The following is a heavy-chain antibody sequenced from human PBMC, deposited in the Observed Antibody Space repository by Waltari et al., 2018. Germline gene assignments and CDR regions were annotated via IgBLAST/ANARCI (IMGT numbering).Heavy chain of an antibody. V-gene: IGHV4-34*01. CDR2: INHSGST. J-gene: IGHJ5*02. CDR1: GGSFSGYY. Sequence: QVQLQQWGAGLLKPSETLSLTCAVYGGSFSGYYWSWIRQPPGKGLEWIGEINHSGSTNYNPSLKSRVTISVDTSKNQFSLKLSSVTAADTAVYYCARGRRIAAAVRKRDWFDPWGQGTLVTVSS. CDR3: ARGRRIAAAVRKRDWFDP. D-gene: IGHD6-13*01.